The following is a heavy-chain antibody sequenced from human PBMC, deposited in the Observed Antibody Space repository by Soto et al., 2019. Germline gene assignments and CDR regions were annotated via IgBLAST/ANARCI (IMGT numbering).Heavy chain of an antibody. CDR1: GFAFSSYA. CDR2: ISYDGSNK. V-gene: IGHV3-30-3*01. D-gene: IGHD5-12*01. CDR3: ARGGRWLQFRDAFDI. Sequence: GGSLRLSCAASGFAFSSYAMHWVRQAPGKGLEWVAVISYDGSNKYYADSVKGRFTISRDNSKNTLYLQMNSLRAEDTAVYYCARGGRWLQFRDAFDIWGQGTMVTVSS. J-gene: IGHJ3*02.